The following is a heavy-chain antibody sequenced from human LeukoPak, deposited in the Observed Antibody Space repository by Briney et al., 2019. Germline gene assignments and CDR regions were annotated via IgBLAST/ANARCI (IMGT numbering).Heavy chain of an antibody. CDR2: IRYDGSNK. CDR3: AMGDIVVVVARY. D-gene: IGHD2-15*01. J-gene: IGHJ4*02. CDR1: GFTFSSYG. V-gene: IGHV3-30*02. Sequence: PGGSLRLSCAASGFTFSSYGMHWVRQAPGKGLEWVAFIRYDGSNKCYTDSVKGRFTISRDNSKNTLYLQMNSLRAEDTAVYYCAMGDIVVVVARYWGQGTLVTVSS.